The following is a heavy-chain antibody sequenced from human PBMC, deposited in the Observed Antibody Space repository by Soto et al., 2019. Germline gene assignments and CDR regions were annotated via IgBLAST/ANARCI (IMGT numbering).Heavy chain of an antibody. CDR2: INPSGGST. CDR3: AKDLFGSGWPRTHGMDV. J-gene: IGHJ6*02. V-gene: IGHV1-46*01. CDR1: GYTFTSYY. D-gene: IGHD6-19*01. Sequence: ASVKVSCKASGYTFTSYYMHWVRQAPGQGLEWMGIINPSGGSTSYAQKFQGRVTMTRDTSTSTVYMELSSLRSEDTAVYYCAKDLFGSGWPRTHGMDVWGQGTTVTVSS.